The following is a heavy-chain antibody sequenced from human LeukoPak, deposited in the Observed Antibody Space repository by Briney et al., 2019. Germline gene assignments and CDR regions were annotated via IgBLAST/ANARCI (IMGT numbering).Heavy chain of an antibody. CDR1: GFTFSFYG. CDR3: ARVLRYCSGGNCYSGGLGYMDV. V-gene: IGHV3-23*01. J-gene: IGHJ6*03. CDR2: ISASGDST. D-gene: IGHD2-15*01. Sequence: TGGSLRLSCAASGFTFSFYGMSWVRQPPGKGLEWVSVISASGDSTYNVDSVKGRFTISRDNAKNSLFPQMNSLRAEDTAVYYCARVLRYCSGGNCYSGGLGYMDVWGKGTTVTISS.